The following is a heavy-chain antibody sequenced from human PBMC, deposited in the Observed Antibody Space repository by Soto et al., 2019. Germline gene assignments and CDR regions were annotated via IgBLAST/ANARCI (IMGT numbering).Heavy chain of an antibody. Sequence: PSETLSLTCSVSGGSVSNGGYYWSWIRQHPGKGLEWIGYVHYSGSTYYNPSLKSRVTISVDTSKNQFSLKLSSVTAADTAVYYCARHTGDYFDYWGQGTLVTVSS. J-gene: IGHJ4*02. CDR3: ARHTGDYFDY. CDR1: GGSVSNGGYY. V-gene: IGHV4-31*03. CDR2: VHYSGST. D-gene: IGHD2-2*02.